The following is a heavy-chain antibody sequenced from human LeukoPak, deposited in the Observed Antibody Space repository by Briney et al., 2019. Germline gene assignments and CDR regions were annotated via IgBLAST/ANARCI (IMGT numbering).Heavy chain of an antibody. J-gene: IGHJ4*02. Sequence: GGSLRLSCAASGFTFSDYWMHWVRQAPRKGLVWVSRIKSDGSSTSYADSVKGRFTITRDSAKNTLYLQMNSLRAEDTAVYYCARGTGNYYGYWGQGTLVTVSS. D-gene: IGHD3/OR15-3a*01. CDR3: ARGTGNYYGY. CDR2: IKSDGSST. V-gene: IGHV3-74*01. CDR1: GFTFSDYW.